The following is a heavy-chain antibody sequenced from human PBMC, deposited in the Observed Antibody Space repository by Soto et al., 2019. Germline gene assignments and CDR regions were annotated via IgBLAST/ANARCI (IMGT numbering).Heavy chain of an antibody. CDR2: INHSGST. V-gene: IGHV4-34*01. CDR1: GGSFSGYY. J-gene: IGHJ4*02. CDR3: ARGPGIAAAGTPQRVGPGLY. Sequence: LSLTCAVYGGSFSGYYWSWIRQPPGKGLEWIGEINHSGSTNYNPSLKGRVTISVDTSKNQFSLKLSSVTAADTAVYYCARGPGIAAAGTPQRVGPGLYWGQGTLVTVSS. D-gene: IGHD6-13*01.